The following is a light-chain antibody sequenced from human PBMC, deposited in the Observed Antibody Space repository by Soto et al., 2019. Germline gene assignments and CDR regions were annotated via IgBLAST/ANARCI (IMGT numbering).Light chain of an antibody. CDR2: GAS. V-gene: IGKV3-20*01. J-gene: IGKJ1*01. CDR1: QSISGSF. CDR3: WQYSATPTT. Sequence: EIVLTQSPGTLSLSPGERATLSCWASQSISGSFLAWYQQKPGQAPRLLVYGASIRATGIPDRFSGSESGTISTLTSSVVAPEDASYYCWQYSATPTTFAQGTKVDI.